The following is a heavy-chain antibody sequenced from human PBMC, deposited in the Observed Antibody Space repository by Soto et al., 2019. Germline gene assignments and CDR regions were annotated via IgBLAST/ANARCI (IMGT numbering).Heavy chain of an antibody. CDR1: GFTFSSYA. CDR3: AKDSPSGYDSRDYYYYYGMDV. CDR2: ISGSGGST. V-gene: IGHV3-23*01. J-gene: IGHJ6*02. D-gene: IGHD5-12*01. Sequence: EVQLLESGGGLVQPGGSLRLSCAASGFTFSSYAMSWVRQAPGKGLEWVSAISGSGGSTYYADSVKGRFTISRDNSKNTLYLQMNSLRAVDTAVYYCAKDSPSGYDSRDYYYYYGMDVWGQGTTVTVSS.